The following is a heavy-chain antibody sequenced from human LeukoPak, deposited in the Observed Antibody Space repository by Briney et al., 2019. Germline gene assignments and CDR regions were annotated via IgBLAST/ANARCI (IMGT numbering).Heavy chain of an antibody. Sequence: SETLSLTCTVSGGSISSYYWSWIRQPPGKGLEWIGYIYYSGSTNYNPSLKSRVTISVDTYKNQFCLKLSSVTAADTAVYYCARGVSYYDSSGYYNEYFQHWGQGTLVTVSS. CDR2: IYYSGST. V-gene: IGHV4-59*08. D-gene: IGHD3-22*01. CDR3: ARGVSYYDSSGYYNEYFQH. J-gene: IGHJ1*01. CDR1: GGSISSYY.